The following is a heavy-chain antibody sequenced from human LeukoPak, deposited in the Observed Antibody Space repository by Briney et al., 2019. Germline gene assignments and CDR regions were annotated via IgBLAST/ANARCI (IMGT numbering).Heavy chain of an antibody. D-gene: IGHD3-10*01. CDR3: ARRIRGSFGMDV. CDR2: IYYSGST. J-gene: IGHJ6*02. CDR1: GGSISSYY. Sequence: SETLSLTCTVSGGSISSYYWSWIRQPPGKGLEWIGYIYYSGSTNYNPSLKSRVTISVDTSKNQFSLKLSSVTAADTAVYYCARRIRGSFGMDVWGQGTTVTVSS. V-gene: IGHV4-59*01.